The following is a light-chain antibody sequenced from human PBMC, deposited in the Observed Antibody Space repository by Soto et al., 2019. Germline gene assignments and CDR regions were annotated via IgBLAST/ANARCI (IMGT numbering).Light chain of an antibody. Sequence: QTVLTQPPSASATPGQRVTISCSGSSSNIASRSVYWYQQLPGTAPKLLMYSTALRPSGVPDRFSGSKSGTPASLAISGVQSEDEADYYCSTWDVSLNGWVFGGGTKLTVL. CDR3: STWDVSLNGWV. CDR1: SSNIASRS. V-gene: IGLV1-44*01. J-gene: IGLJ3*02. CDR2: STA.